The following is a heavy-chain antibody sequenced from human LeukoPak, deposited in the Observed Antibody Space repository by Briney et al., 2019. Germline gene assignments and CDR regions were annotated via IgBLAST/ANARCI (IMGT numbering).Heavy chain of an antibody. Sequence: SETLSLTCTVSGGSISSSSDYWSWIRQPPGKGLEWIGYIYDSPTTNYNPPLKSRVTVSLDTSKNQFSLKLSSVTAADTAVYYCARDPGGYFFDYWGQGTLVTVSS. J-gene: IGHJ4*02. V-gene: IGHV4-61*01. CDR2: IYDSPTT. CDR3: ARDPGGYFFDY. CDR1: GGSISSSSDY. D-gene: IGHD3-10*01.